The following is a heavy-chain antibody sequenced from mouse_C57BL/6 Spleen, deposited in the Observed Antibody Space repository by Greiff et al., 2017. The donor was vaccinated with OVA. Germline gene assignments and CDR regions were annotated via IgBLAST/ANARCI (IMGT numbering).Heavy chain of an antibody. Sequence: QVQLQQPGAELVRPGSSVKLSCKASGYTFTSYWMHWVKQRPIQGLEWIGNIDPSDSETHYNQKFKDKATLTVDKSSSTAYMQLSSLTSEDSAVYYCARDGNYVPFAYWGQGTLVTVSA. D-gene: IGHD2-1*01. V-gene: IGHV1-52*01. CDR3: ARDGNYVPFAY. J-gene: IGHJ3*01. CDR2: IDPSDSET. CDR1: GYTFTSYW.